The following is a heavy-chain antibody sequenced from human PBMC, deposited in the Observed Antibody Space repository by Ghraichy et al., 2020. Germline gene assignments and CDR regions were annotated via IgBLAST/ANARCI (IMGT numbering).Heavy chain of an antibody. J-gene: IGHJ4*02. CDR2: INSDGSST. Sequence: GGSLRLSCAASGFTFSSYWMHWVRQAPGKGLVWVSRINSDGSSTSYADSVKGRFTISRDNAKNTLYLQMNSLRAEDTAVYYCAREIVAGPPQFDYWGQGTLVTVSS. D-gene: IGHD5-12*01. CDR3: AREIVAGPPQFDY. V-gene: IGHV3-74*01. CDR1: GFTFSSYW.